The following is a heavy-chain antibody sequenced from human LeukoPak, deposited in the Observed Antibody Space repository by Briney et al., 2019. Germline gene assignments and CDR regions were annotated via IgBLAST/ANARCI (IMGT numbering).Heavy chain of an antibody. D-gene: IGHD6-13*01. V-gene: IGHV5-51*01. Sequence: GAALQISCNESGYRFTDYWIGWVRQVPGKGLQFMGIIYPDDSDTKYSPSFKGQVTISVDKSLNTAFLQWNSLRASDSAIYYCARQGLSHSSSWFQLDAFDVWGRGTMVTVSS. CDR3: ARQGLSHSSSWFQLDAFDV. J-gene: IGHJ3*01. CDR1: GYRFTDYW. CDR2: IYPDDSDT.